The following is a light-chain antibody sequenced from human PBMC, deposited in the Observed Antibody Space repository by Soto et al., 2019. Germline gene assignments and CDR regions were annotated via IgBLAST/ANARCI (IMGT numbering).Light chain of an antibody. J-gene: IGKJ1*01. CDR3: QQRSNWPPT. CDR2: DAS. CDR1: QSVSSY. Sequence: DIVLTQSPATLSLSPGERATLSGRASQSVSSYLAWYQQKPGQAPRLLIYDASNRATGIPARFSGSGSGTDFTLTISSLEPEDFAVYYCQQRSNWPPTFGQGTKVDIK. V-gene: IGKV3-11*01.